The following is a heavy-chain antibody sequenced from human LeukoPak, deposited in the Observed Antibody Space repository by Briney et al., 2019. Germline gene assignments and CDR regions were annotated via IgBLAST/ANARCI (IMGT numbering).Heavy chain of an antibody. Sequence: GGSLRLSCAASGFTFSSYAMSWVRLAPGKGLEWVAVISYDGSNKYYADSVKGRFTISRDNSKNTLYLQMNSLRAEDTAVYYCARDYYYDSSGYYPVYWGQGTLVTVSS. CDR2: ISYDGSNK. J-gene: IGHJ4*02. D-gene: IGHD3-22*01. CDR3: ARDYYYDSSGYYPVY. V-gene: IGHV3-30*04. CDR1: GFTFSSYA.